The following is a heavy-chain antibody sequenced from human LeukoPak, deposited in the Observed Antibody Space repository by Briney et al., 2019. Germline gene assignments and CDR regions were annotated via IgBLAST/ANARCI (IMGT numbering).Heavy chain of an antibody. V-gene: IGHV7-4-1*02. CDR2: INTNTGNP. CDR3: ARVVLAPYYDFWSGYSAPDY. Sequence: ASVKVSCKASGYTFTSYAMNWVRQAPGQGLEWMGWINTNTGNPTCAQGFTGRFVFSLDTSVSTAYLQISSLKAEDTAVYYCARVVLAPYYDFWSGYSAPDYWGQGTLVTVSS. CDR1: GYTFTSYA. J-gene: IGHJ4*02. D-gene: IGHD3-3*01.